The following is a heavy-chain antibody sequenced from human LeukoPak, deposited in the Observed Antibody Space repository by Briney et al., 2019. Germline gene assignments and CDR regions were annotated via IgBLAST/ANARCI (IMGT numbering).Heavy chain of an antibody. V-gene: IGHV4-39*01. D-gene: IGHD6-13*01. Sequence: KPSETLSLTCTVSGGSISSSSYYWGWIRQPPGKGLEWIGSIYYSGSTYYNPSLKSRVTISVDTSKNQFSLKLSSVTAADTAVYYCASAPQQLVLGFDPWGQGTLVTVSS. J-gene: IGHJ5*02. CDR2: IYYSGST. CDR1: GGSISSSSYY. CDR3: ASAPQQLVLGFDP.